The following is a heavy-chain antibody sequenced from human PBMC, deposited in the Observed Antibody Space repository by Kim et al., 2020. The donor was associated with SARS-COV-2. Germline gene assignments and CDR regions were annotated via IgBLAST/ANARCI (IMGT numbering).Heavy chain of an antibody. CDR2: IIPIFGTA. J-gene: IGHJ6*02. D-gene: IGHD6-6*01. Sequence: SVKVSCKASGGTFSSYAISWVRQAPGQGLEWMGGIIPIFGTANYAQKFQGRVTITADESTSTAYMELSSLRSEDTAVYYCARGQVIAAGGLDYYYGMDVWGQGTTVTVSS. CDR3: ARGQVIAAGGLDYYYGMDV. CDR1: GGTFSSYA. V-gene: IGHV1-69*13.